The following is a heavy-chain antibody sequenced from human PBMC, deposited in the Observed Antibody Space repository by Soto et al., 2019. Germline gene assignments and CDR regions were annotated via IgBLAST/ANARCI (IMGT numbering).Heavy chain of an antibody. V-gene: IGHV1-46*01. CDR3: ARWKNTMMVRYYGMDA. CDR1: GYSFSNRY. CDR2: INPAGGST. J-gene: IGHJ6*02. Sequence: ASVKVSCKAYGYSFSNRYVVWVRQAPRQGLEWMGVINPAGGSTSYAQKFQDRVTMTRDMSTSTVYLDLISLRSEDTAVYYCARWKNTMMVRYYGMDAWGQGTTVTVSS. D-gene: IGHD3-22*01.